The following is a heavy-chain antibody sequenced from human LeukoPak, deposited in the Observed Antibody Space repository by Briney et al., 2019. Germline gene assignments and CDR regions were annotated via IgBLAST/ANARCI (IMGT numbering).Heavy chain of an antibody. CDR1: GGTFSSYA. J-gene: IGHJ4*02. V-gene: IGHV1-69*04. CDR3: ARSLYGSGSYRFDY. D-gene: IGHD6-19*01. CDR2: IIPILGIA. Sequence: ASVKVSCKASGGTFSSYAISWVRQAPGQGLEWIGRIIPILGIANYAQKFQGRVTITADKSTSTAYMELSSLRSEDTAVYYCARSLYGSGSYRFDYWGQGTLVTVSS.